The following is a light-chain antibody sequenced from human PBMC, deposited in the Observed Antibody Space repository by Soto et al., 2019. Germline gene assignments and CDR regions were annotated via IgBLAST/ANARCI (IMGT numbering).Light chain of an antibody. Sequence: ENVLTQSPGTLSLSPGERATLSCWASQRVSSNYLAWYQQRPGQAPRLLIYGASNRATGIPDRFSGSGSGPDFTLTISRLEPEDFAVYYCQQYGSPPWAFGQGTKVEIK. CDR1: QRVSSNY. V-gene: IGKV3-20*01. J-gene: IGKJ1*01. CDR2: GAS. CDR3: QQYGSPPWA.